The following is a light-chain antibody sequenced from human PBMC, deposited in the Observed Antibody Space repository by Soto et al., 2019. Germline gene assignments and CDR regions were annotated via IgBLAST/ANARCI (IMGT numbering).Light chain of an antibody. CDR3: SSYTSSSTYV. CDR2: DVN. J-gene: IGLJ1*01. V-gene: IGLV2-14*01. Sequence: QLVLTQPASVSGSPGQSIAISCTGTSSDVGYYNYVSWYQQHPGKAPKVMIYDVNNRPSGVSDRSSGSKSGNTASLTISGLQAEDEADYYCSSYTSSSTYVFGTGTKLTVL. CDR1: SSDVGYYNY.